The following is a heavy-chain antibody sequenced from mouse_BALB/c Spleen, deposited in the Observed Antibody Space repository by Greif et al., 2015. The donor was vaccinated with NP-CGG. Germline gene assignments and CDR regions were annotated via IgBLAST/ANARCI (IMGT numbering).Heavy chain of an antibody. J-gene: IGHJ2*01. CDR3: ANTMIMPYYFDY. CDR1: GYTFTSYT. V-gene: IGHV1-4*01. D-gene: IGHD2-4*01. CDR2: INPSSGYT. Sequence: VQLQQSGAELARPGASVKMSCKASGYTFTSYTMHWVKQRPGQGLEWIGYINPSSGYTNYNQKFKDKATLTADKSSSTAYMQLSSLTSEDSAVYYCANTMIMPYYFDYWGQGTTLTVSS.